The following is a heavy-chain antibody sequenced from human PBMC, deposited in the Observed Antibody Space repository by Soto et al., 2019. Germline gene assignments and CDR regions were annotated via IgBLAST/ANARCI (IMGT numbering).Heavy chain of an antibody. J-gene: IGHJ6*02. CDR3: ARDRGSRGSSGNPKFSDPLKYYYYGMDV. CDR1: GFTFSSYA. Sequence: GGSLRLSCAASGFTFSSYAMSWVRQAPGKGLEWVSAISGSGGSTYYADSVKGRFTISRDNSKNTLYLQMNSLRAEDTAVYYCARDRGSRGSSGNPKFSDPLKYYYYGMDVWGQGTTVTVSS. V-gene: IGHV3-23*01. CDR2: ISGSGGST. D-gene: IGHD6-25*01.